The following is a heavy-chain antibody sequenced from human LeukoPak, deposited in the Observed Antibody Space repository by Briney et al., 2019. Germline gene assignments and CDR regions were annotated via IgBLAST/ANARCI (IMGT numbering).Heavy chain of an antibody. CDR3: TRDAYNFNDFDY. D-gene: IGHD5-24*01. V-gene: IGHV3-30*01. J-gene: IGHJ4*02. CDR2: VSSHGNDG. Sequence: PGGSLRLFCAVSEFTFSHFAMHWVRQAPGKGLEWVAVVSSHGNDGYYADSVKGRFTISRDNSKNTLYLQIDSPRAEDTAIYYCTRDAYNFNDFDYWGQGTLVTVSS. CDR1: EFTFSHFA.